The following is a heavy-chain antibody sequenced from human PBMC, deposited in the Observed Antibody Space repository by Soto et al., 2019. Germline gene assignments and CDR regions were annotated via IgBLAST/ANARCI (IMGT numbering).Heavy chain of an antibody. D-gene: IGHD2-2*01. Sequence: GESLKISCTASGFTFGDYAMSWFRQAPGKGLEWVGFIRSKAYGGTTEYAASVKGRFTISRDDSKSIAYLQMNSLKTEDTAVYYCTRDPNIVVVPAAMGWGQGTLVTVSS. CDR1: GFTFGDYA. CDR2: IRSKAYGGTT. J-gene: IGHJ4*02. V-gene: IGHV3-49*03. CDR3: TRDPNIVVVPAAMG.